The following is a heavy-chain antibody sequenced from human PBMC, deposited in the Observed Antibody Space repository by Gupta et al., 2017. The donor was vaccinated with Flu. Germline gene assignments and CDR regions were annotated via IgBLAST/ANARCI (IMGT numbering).Heavy chain of an antibody. Sequence: QVTLKESGPVLVKPTETLTLTCTVSGFSLSNARMGVSWIRQPPGKALEWLAHIFSNDEKSYSTSLKSRLTISKDTSKSQVVLTMTNMDPVDTATYYCARYVGRYCSGGSCYEGIFDYWGQGTLVTVSS. CDR2: IFSNDEK. V-gene: IGHV2-26*01. CDR3: ARYVGRYCSGGSCYEGIFDY. J-gene: IGHJ4*02. CDR1: GFSLSNARMG. D-gene: IGHD2-15*01.